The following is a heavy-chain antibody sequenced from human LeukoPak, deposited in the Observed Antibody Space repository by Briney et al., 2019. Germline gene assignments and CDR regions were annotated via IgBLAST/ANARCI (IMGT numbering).Heavy chain of an antibody. Sequence: GGSLRLSCAASGFTFSSYAMHWVRQAPGKELEWVAVISYDGSNKYYADSVKGRFTISRDNSKNTLYLQMNSLRAEDTAVYYCARPRERYGSDAEYFQHWGQGTLVTVSS. CDR3: ARPRERYGSDAEYFQH. CDR2: ISYDGSNK. V-gene: IGHV3-30*04. D-gene: IGHD3-10*01. CDR1: GFTFSSYA. J-gene: IGHJ1*01.